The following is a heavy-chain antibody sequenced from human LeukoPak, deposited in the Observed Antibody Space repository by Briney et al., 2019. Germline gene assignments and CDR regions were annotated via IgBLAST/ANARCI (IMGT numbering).Heavy chain of an antibody. V-gene: IGHV3-53*01. CDR1: GFTFSSYA. J-gene: IGHJ6*02. CDR3: ARDGSSSWVSYYYDMDV. Sequence: GGSLRLSCAASGFTFSSYAMNWVRQAPGKGLEWVSVIYSGGSTYYADSVKGRFTISRDNSKNTLYLQMNSLRAEDTAVYYCARDGSSSWVSYYYDMDVWGQGTTVTVSS. CDR2: IYSGGST. D-gene: IGHD6-13*01.